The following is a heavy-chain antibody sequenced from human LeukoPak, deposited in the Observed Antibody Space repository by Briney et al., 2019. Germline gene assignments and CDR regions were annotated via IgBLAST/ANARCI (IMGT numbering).Heavy chain of an antibody. CDR3: ARGKYSSSHGFDY. CDR1: GGSISSYY. CDR2: INHSGST. V-gene: IGHV4-34*01. D-gene: IGHD6-6*01. J-gene: IGHJ4*02. Sequence: KPSETLSLTCTVSGGSISSYYWSWIRQPPGKGLEWIGEINHSGSTNYNPSLKSRVTISVDTSKNQFSLKLSSVTAADTAVYYCARGKYSSSHGFDYWGQGTLVTVSS.